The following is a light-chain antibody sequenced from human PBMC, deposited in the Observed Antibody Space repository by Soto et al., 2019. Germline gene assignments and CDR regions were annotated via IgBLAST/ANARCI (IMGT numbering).Light chain of an antibody. Sequence: QSVLTQSSSASASLGSSVRLTCTLSSGHSTYIFAWHQQQPGTAPRSLLKLEDSGSHNKGSGVPDRVSGSSSGADRSLSVLQPEFEDEDYYYCEAWDRNAQVVFGGGTKLTVL. V-gene: IGLV4-60*02. J-gene: IGLJ2*01. CDR1: SGHSTYI. CDR2: LEDSGSH. CDR3: EAWDRNAQVV.